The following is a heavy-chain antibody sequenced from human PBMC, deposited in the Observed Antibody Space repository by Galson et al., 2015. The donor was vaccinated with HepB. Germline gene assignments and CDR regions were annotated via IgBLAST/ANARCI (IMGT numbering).Heavy chain of an antibody. CDR1: GYTFTSYA. D-gene: IGHD5-18*01. Sequence: SVKVSCKASGYTFTSYAMHWVRQAPGQRLEWMGWINAGNGNTKYSQKFQGRVTITRDTSASTAYMELSSLRSEDTAVYYCARAIFGDTAMVFDYWGQGTLVTVSS. V-gene: IGHV1-3*01. J-gene: IGHJ4*02. CDR2: INAGNGNT. CDR3: ARAIFGDTAMVFDY.